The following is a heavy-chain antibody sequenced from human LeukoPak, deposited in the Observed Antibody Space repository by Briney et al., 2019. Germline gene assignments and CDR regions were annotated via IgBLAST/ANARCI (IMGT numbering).Heavy chain of an antibody. Sequence: PGGSLRLSCAASGFTFSSYWMSWVRQAPGKGLKWVANIKQDGSEKYYVDSVKGRFTISRDNAKNSLYLQMNSLRAEDTAVYYCAGDPGSDYGDYYFDYWGQGTLVTVSS. CDR1: GFTFSSYW. CDR2: IKQDGSEK. J-gene: IGHJ4*02. V-gene: IGHV3-7*01. CDR3: AGDPGSDYGDYYFDY. D-gene: IGHD4-17*01.